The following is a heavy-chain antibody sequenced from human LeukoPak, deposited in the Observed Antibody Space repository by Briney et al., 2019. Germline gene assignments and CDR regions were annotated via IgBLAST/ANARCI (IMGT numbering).Heavy chain of an antibody. CDR3: AKDRRGYSGYEEIDY. D-gene: IGHD5-12*01. Sequence: GGSLRLSCAASGFTFSSYWMSWVRQAPGKGLEWVANIKQDGSEKYYVDSVKGRFTISRDNAKNSLYLQMNSLRAEDMALYYCAKDRRGYSGYEEIDYWGQGTLVTVSS. V-gene: IGHV3-7*03. J-gene: IGHJ4*02. CDR1: GFTFSSYW. CDR2: IKQDGSEK.